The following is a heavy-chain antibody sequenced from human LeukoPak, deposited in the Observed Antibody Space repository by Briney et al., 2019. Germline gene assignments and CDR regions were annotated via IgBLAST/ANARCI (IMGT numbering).Heavy chain of an antibody. V-gene: IGHV3-11*04. J-gene: IGHJ4*02. CDR3: ARGVFSYCGGDCYSIYFDY. Sequence: GGSLRLSCAASGFTFSDYYMSWIRQAPGKGLEWVSYISSSGSTIYYADSVKGRFTISRDNAKNSLYLQMNSLRAEDTAVYYCARGVFSYCGGDCYSIYFDYWGQGTLVTVSS. D-gene: IGHD2-21*02. CDR2: ISSSGSTI. CDR1: GFTFSDYY.